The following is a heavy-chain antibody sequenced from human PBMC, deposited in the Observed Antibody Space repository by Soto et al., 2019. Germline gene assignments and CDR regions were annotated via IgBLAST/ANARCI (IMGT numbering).Heavy chain of an antibody. V-gene: IGHV1-18*04. CDR1: GYTFTSYG. CDR2: ISAYNGNT. CDR3: ARLAFYDFWSGYHGMDV. J-gene: IGHJ6*02. Sequence: QVQLVQSGAEVKKPGASVKVSCKASGYTFTSYGISWVRQAPGQGLEWMGWISAYNGNTNYAQKLQGRVTMTTDTSTSTADMELRSLRSDDTAVYYCARLAFYDFWSGYHGMDVWGQGTTVTVSS. D-gene: IGHD3-3*01.